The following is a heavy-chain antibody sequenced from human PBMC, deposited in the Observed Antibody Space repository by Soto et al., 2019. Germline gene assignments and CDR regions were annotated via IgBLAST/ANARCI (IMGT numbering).Heavy chain of an antibody. CDR1: GGSISSGGYS. J-gene: IGHJ5*02. D-gene: IGHD2-21*01. Sequence: TLSLTCAVSGGSISSGGYSWSWIRQPPGKGLEWIGYIYHSGSTYYNPSLNSRVTISVDRSKNQFSLKLSSVTAADTAVYYCARVVRHNWFDPWGQGTLVTYPQ. V-gene: IGHV4-30-2*01. CDR3: ARVVRHNWFDP. CDR2: IYHSGST.